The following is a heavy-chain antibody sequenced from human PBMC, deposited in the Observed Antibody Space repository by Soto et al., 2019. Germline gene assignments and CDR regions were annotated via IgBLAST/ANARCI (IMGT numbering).Heavy chain of an antibody. V-gene: IGHV5-51*01. CDR2: IFPGDSDT. Sequence: GECLTSSCTGSGGIFARNWIAWVRRMPGKGLEWMGIIFPGDSDTTYSPSFQGQVTISADKSISTTYLQWSGLKASDTAMYYCARQDSRGYAYWGQGTVVTVSS. CDR3: ARQDSRGYAY. D-gene: IGHD6-19*01. CDR1: GGIFARNW. J-gene: IGHJ4*02.